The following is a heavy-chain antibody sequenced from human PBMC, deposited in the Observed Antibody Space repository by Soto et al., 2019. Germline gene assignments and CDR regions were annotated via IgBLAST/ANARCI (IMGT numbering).Heavy chain of an antibody. Sequence: EVQLLESGGGLVQPGGSLRLSCAASGFFFSSYAMSWVRQAPGKGLEWVSGIGGSGGYKSYADSVKGRFTISRDNSKTTLYLQMDSLGAEDTAVYYCAKDAAMVSSTFNYFDYWGQGTLVAVSS. D-gene: IGHD6-13*01. J-gene: IGHJ4*02. CDR3: AKDAAMVSSTFNYFDY. CDR2: IGGSGGYK. V-gene: IGHV3-23*01. CDR1: GFFFSSYA.